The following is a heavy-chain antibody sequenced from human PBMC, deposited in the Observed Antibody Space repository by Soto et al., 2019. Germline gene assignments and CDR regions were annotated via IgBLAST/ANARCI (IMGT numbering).Heavy chain of an antibody. D-gene: IGHD3-22*01. CDR2: ISYDGSSK. J-gene: IGHJ3*02. CDR1: GFTFSSYA. V-gene: IGHV3-30-3*01. Sequence: GGSLRLSCAASGFTFSSYAMHWVRQAPGKGLEWVAVISYDGSSKYYADSVKGRFTISRDNSKNTLYLQMNSLRAEDTAVYYCARFEDSSDAFDIWGQGTMVTVSS. CDR3: ARFEDSSDAFDI.